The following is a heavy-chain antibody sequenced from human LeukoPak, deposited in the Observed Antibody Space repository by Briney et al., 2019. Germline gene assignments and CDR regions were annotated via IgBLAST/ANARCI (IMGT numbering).Heavy chain of an antibody. CDR3: AKGRELLWFGELLYRNYYYYGMDV. CDR2: ISGSGGST. Sequence: PGGSLRLSCAASGFTFSNYAMSWVRQAPGKGLEWVSAISGSGGSTYYADSVKGRFTISRDNSKNTLYLQMNSLRAEDTAVYYCAKGRELLWFGELLYRNYYYYGMDVWGQGTTVTVSS. D-gene: IGHD3-10*01. V-gene: IGHV3-23*01. J-gene: IGHJ6*02. CDR1: GFTFSNYA.